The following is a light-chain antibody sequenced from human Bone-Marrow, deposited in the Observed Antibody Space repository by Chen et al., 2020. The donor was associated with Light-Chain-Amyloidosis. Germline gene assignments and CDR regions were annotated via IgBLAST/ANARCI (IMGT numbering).Light chain of an antibody. CDR1: NIGSTS. J-gene: IGLJ3*02. CDR3: QVWDRSSDRPV. V-gene: IGLV3-21*02. CDR2: DDS. Sequence: SYVLTQPSSVSVAPGQTATIAWGGNNIGSTSVHWYQQTPGQAPLLVVYDDSDRPSGIPERLSGSNSGNTATLTISRFEAGDEADYYCQVWDRSSDRPVFGGGTKLTVL.